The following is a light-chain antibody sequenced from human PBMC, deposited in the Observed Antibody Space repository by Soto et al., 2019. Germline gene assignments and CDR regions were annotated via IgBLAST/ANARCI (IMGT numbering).Light chain of an antibody. CDR2: GAS. V-gene: IGKV3-15*01. Sequence: EIVMTQSPATLSVSPGERATLSCRAGESVTNSLAWFQLKPGQAPRVLIYGASTRASDIPARFSGSGSGTEFTLTISSLQSEDFAVYYCHQYYDWHGTFGQGTKVEIK. J-gene: IGKJ1*01. CDR3: HQYYDWHGT. CDR1: ESVTNS.